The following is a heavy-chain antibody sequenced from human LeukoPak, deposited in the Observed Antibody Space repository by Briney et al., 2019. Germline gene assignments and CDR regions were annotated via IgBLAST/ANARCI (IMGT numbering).Heavy chain of an antibody. CDR1: GYTFTSYY. CDR2: INPSGGST. D-gene: IGHD6-13*01. CDR3: ARSGNSWYYFDY. V-gene: IGHV1-46*01. Sequence: ASVKVSCKASGYTFTSYYMHWVRHAPGQGLEWMGIINPSGGSTTYAQKFQGRVTKTRDTSTSTVYMELSSLRSEDTAVYYCARSGNSWYYFDYWGQGTLVTVSS. J-gene: IGHJ4*02.